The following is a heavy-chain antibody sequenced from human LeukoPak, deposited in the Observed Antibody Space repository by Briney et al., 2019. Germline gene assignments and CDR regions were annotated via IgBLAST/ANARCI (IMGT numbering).Heavy chain of an antibody. V-gene: IGHV3-74*01. CDR1: GFTFSSYW. J-gene: IGHJ3*02. Sequence: SGGSLRLSCAASGFTFSSYWMHWVRQAPGKGLVWVSRINSDGSSTSYADSVKGRFTISRDNAKNTLYLQMNSLRAEDTAVYYCARDPYYYDSSGYYFSPWGAFDIWGQGTMVTVSS. D-gene: IGHD3-22*01. CDR3: ARDPYYYDSSGYYFSPWGAFDI. CDR2: INSDGSST.